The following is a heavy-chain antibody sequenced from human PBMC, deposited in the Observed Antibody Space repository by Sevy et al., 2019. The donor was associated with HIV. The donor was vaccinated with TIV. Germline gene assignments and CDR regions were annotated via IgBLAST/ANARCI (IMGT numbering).Heavy chain of an antibody. J-gene: IGHJ4*02. D-gene: IGHD3-10*01. CDR3: ARDNLLPVMVSMVRGALSYYFDY. V-gene: IGHV3-33*01. Sequence: GGSLRLSCAASGFTFSDYGMHWVRQTPGKGLEWVAVIWYDGSTKYYADSVKGRFTISRENSKNTLYLQMNSLRAEDTAVYYCARDNLLPVMVSMVRGALSYYFDYWGQGTLVTVSS. CDR2: IWYDGSTK. CDR1: GFTFSDYG.